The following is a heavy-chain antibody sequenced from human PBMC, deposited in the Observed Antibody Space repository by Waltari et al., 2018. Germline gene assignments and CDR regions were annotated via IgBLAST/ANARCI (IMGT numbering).Heavy chain of an antibody. V-gene: IGHV3-23*03. Sequence: EVHLLESGGGLVQPGGTLRLSCAASGFTFRAYAMNWVRQAPGKGLAWVSSIFTDGSSTSYAASVQGRFIISRDNSKNVLYLQMNSLRVDDTAVYFCARDKTADLWSGGQDPDVMDVWGQGTMVTVSS. J-gene: IGHJ3*01. CDR3: ARDKTADLWSGGQDPDVMDV. D-gene: IGHD3-3*01. CDR2: IFTDGSST. CDR1: GFTFRAYA.